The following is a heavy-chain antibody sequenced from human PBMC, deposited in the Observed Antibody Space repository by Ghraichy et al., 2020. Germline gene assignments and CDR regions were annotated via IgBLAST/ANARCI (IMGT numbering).Heavy chain of an antibody. D-gene: IGHD5-12*01. CDR3: AKGPNSGFDFQEA. Sequence: GGSLRLSCATSGFTFSTSAIYWVRQAPGKGLEWVSTISESRGGGYSYYADSVRGRFTLSRDDSKNTVFLQMNRLRAGDTAVYYCAKGPNSGFDFQEAWGQGTMVTDSS. CDR1: GFTFSTSA. J-gene: IGHJ5*02. CDR2: ISESRGGGYS. V-gene: IGHV3-23*01.